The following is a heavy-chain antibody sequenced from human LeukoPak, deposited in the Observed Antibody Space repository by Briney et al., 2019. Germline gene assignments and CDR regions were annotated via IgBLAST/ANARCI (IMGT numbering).Heavy chain of an antibody. CDR2: ISSSSSYI. CDR3: ARDNYGDYGFDY. CDR1: GFTFTTYS. Sequence: KSGGSLRLSCAASGFTFTTYSMTWVRQAPGKGLEWVSSISSSSSYIYYIDSVKGRFTISRDNAKNSLYLQMNSLRTEDTAVYYCARDNYGDYGFDYWGQGTLVTVSS. D-gene: IGHD4-17*01. V-gene: IGHV3-21*06. J-gene: IGHJ4*02.